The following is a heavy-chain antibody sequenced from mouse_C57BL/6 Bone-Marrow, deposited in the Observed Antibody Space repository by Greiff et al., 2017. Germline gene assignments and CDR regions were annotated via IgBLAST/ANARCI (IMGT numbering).Heavy chain of an antibody. Sequence: DVMLVESGGDLVKPGGSLKLSCAASGFNFSSYGMSWVRQTPDKRLEWVATISSGGGYTYYPDSVKGRVTISRDNAKNTRYLQMGSLKSEDTAIYYCSSRRFPHWYFDVWGTGTTVTVSS. V-gene: IGHV5-6*02. CDR1: GFNFSSYG. CDR3: SSRRFPHWYFDV. J-gene: IGHJ1*03. CDR2: ISSGGGYT.